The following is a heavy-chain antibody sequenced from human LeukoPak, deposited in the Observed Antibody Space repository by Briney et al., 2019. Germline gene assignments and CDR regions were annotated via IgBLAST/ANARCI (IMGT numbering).Heavy chain of an antibody. CDR2: IKSKTDGGTT. D-gene: IGHD2-2*01. CDR1: GFTFSNAW. CDR3: TTDAQTYLYCSSASCYDY. Sequence: VGSLRLSCAASGFTFSNAWMNWVRQAPGKGLEWVGRIKSKTDGGTTDYAAPVKGRFTISRDDSKNTLYLQMNSLKTEDTAVYYCTTDAQTYLYCSSASCYDYWGQGTLVTVSS. V-gene: IGHV3-15*07. J-gene: IGHJ4*02.